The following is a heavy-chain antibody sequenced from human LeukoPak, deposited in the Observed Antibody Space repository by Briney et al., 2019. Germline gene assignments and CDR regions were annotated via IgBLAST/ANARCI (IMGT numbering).Heavy chain of an antibody. V-gene: IGHV3-23*01. CDR1: GFTFSNSA. CDR3: AKIIYCTNGVCYDAFDM. CDR2: ISGSGGST. Sequence: GGSLRLSCAASGFTFSNSAMSWVRQAPGKGLEWVSAISGSGGSTYYADSVKGRFTISRDNAKNSLYLQMNSLRAEDTAVYYCAKIIYCTNGVCYDAFDMWGQGTMVTVSS. J-gene: IGHJ3*02. D-gene: IGHD2-8*01.